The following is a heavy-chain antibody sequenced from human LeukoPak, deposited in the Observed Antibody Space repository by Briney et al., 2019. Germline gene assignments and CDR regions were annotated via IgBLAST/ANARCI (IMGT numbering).Heavy chain of an antibody. J-gene: IGHJ6*02. Sequence: RRASVTVSCKASGYTFTSYGISWVRQAPGQGLEWMGWISGYDGNTNYAQKFQGRVTMTTDTSTSTAYMDLRSLRSDDTAVYYCARDRGDSRMDVWGQGTTVIVSS. CDR3: ARDRGDSRMDV. D-gene: IGHD3-10*01. CDR1: GYTFTSYG. V-gene: IGHV1-18*01. CDR2: ISGYDGNT.